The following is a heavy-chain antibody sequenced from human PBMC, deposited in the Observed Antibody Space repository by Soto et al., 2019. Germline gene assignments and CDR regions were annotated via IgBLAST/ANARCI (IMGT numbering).Heavy chain of an antibody. CDR1: GFTFSSYA. CDR3: ARAGSGIAAVDYYYYYGMDV. J-gene: IGHJ6*02. D-gene: IGHD6-13*01. CDR2: ISYDGSNK. Sequence: GGSLRLSCAASGFTFSSYAMHWVRQAPGKGLEWVAVISYDGSNKYYADSVKGRFTISRDNSKNTLYLQMNSLRAEDTAVYYCARAGSGIAAVDYYYYYGMDVWGQGTTVTVSS. V-gene: IGHV3-30-3*01.